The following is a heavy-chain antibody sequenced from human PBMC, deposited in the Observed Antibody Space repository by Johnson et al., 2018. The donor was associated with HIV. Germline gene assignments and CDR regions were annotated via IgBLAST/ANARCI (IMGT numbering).Heavy chain of an antibody. Sequence: VQLVESGGGFIQPGGSLRLSCAASGFTFSSYAMSWVRQAPGKGLEWVSSISGSGGGTYYADSLTGGLTISRDNSKNTVYLQMNSLRAEDTAVYYCAKDRAVNFWSGGGAFDVWGQGTVVTVSS. CDR1: GFTFSSYA. CDR2: ISGSGGGT. V-gene: IGHV3-23*04. D-gene: IGHD3-3*01. J-gene: IGHJ3*01. CDR3: AKDRAVNFWSGGGAFDV.